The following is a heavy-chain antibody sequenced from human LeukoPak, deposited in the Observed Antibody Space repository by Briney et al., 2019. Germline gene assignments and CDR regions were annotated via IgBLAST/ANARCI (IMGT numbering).Heavy chain of an antibody. J-gene: IGHJ4*02. CDR2: IYYSGST. D-gene: IGHD5-24*01. CDR3: ATSRGRWLQFDY. Sequence: PSETLSLTCTVSGGSISSGDYYWSWIRQPPGKGLEWIGYIYYSGSTYYNPSLKSRVTISVDTSKNQFSLKLSSVTAADTAVYYCATSRGRWLQFDYWGQGTLVTVSS. CDR1: GGSISSGDYY. V-gene: IGHV4-30-4*01.